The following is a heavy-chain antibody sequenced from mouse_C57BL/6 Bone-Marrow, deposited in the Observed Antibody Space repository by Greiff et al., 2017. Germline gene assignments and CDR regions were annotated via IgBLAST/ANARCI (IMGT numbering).Heavy chain of an antibody. CDR1: GFTFSDYY. CDR2: INYDGSST. CDR3: ARDLYYYGSRNWYFDV. Sequence: EVKVVESEGGLVQPGSSMKLSCTASGFTFSDYYMAWVRQVPEKGLEWVANINYDGSSTYYLDSLKSRFIISRDNAKNILYLQMSSLKSEDTATYYCARDLYYYGSRNWYFDVWGTGTTVTVSS. D-gene: IGHD1-1*01. V-gene: IGHV5-16*01. J-gene: IGHJ1*03.